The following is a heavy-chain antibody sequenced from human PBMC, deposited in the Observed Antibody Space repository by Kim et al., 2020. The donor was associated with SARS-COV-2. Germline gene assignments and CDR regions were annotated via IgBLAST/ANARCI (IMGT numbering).Heavy chain of an antibody. CDR1: GFTFGDYG. CDR3: ARGRKQWLTYYYYYGMDV. V-gene: IGHV3-20*04. Sequence: GSLRLSCAASGFTFGDYGLSWVRQAPGKGLEWGSCYNWNAGSTGYADPVKGRFTNSRDNAKNSLYLQMNSLRAEDTALYYCARGRKQWLTYYYYYGMDVWGEGTTVTVS. J-gene: IGHJ6*02. D-gene: IGHD6-19*01. CDR2: YNWNAGST.